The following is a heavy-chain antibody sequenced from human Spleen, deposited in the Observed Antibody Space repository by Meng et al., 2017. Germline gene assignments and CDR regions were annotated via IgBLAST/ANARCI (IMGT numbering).Heavy chain of an antibody. Sequence: GESLKISCIVSGFTFSDYAMTWVRQAPGKGLEWVSCISGSRNYIFYAASLKGRFTISRDNAKNSLYLQINSLRAEDTAVYYCARASSGYHFPIEEGGQG. J-gene: IGHJ4*02. CDR3: ARASSGYHFPIEE. CDR2: ISGSRNYI. V-gene: IGHV3-21*01. D-gene: IGHD3-22*01. CDR1: GFTFSDYA.